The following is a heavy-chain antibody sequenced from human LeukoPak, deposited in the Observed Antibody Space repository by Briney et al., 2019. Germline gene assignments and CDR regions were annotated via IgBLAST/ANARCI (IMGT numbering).Heavy chain of an antibody. Sequence: PGGSLRLSCAASEFTFSSYAMSWVRQAPGKGLEWVSGITGSGGSTYYADSVKGRFTISRDNSKDTLYLQMNSLRPEDTAVYYCAKEIWPTVTTPGHTYFDYWGQGALVTVSS. CDR1: EFTFSSYA. J-gene: IGHJ4*02. V-gene: IGHV3-23*01. CDR3: AKEIWPTVTTPGHTYFDY. D-gene: IGHD4-17*01. CDR2: ITGSGGST.